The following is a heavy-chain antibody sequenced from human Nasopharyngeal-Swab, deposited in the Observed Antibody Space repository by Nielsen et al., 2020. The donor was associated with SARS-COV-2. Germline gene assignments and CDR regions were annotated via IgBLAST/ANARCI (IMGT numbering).Heavy chain of an antibody. Sequence: SGPTLVKPTQTLTLTCTFSGFSLSTSGVGVGWIRQPPGKALEWLALIYWDDDKRYSPSLKSRLTTTKDTSKNQVVLTMTNMDPVDTATYFCAHSDLVLRYFDWLSSYYFDYWGQGTLVTVPS. CDR3: AHSDLVLRYFDWLSSYYFDY. D-gene: IGHD3-9*01. V-gene: IGHV2-5*02. J-gene: IGHJ4*02. CDR1: GFSLSTSGVG. CDR2: IYWDDDK.